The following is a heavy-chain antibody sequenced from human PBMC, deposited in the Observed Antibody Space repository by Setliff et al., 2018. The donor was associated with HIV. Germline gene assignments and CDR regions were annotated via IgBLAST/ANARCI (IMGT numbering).Heavy chain of an antibody. V-gene: IGHV5-51*01. CDR2: IYPQDSDT. D-gene: IGHD3-3*02. Sequence: GESLKIFCTGSGYSFSNHWIGWVRQMPGRGLEWVAIIYPQDSDTRYSPSFEGHVTISADTSRYTAYLQWRALKASDTAMYYCARHTIDISLLVVQDPGPFDLWGRGTMVTVSS. CDR3: ARHTIDISLLVVQDPGPFDL. J-gene: IGHJ3*01. CDR1: GYSFSNHW.